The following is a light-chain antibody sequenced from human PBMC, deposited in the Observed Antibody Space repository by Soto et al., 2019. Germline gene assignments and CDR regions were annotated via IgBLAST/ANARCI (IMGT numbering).Light chain of an antibody. CDR1: QTISSW. Sequence: QMTQSPSPLSGSVGDRVTITFRASQTISSWLAWYQQKPGKAPKLLIYKASTLKSGVPSRFSGSGSGTEFTLTISSLQPDDFATYYCQHYNSYSEAFGQGTKVDI. V-gene: IGKV1-5*03. CDR2: KAS. J-gene: IGKJ1*01. CDR3: QHYNSYSEA.